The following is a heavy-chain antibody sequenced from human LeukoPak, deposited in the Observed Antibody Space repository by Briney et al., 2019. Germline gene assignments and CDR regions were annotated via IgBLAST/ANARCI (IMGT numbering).Heavy chain of an antibody. Sequence: SETLSLTCSVSGGSISSGDYYWSWIRQHPGKGLEWIGYIYYSGSTYYNPSLKSRVTISVDTSKNQFSLKLSSVTAADTAVYYCARAVDTAMVFDYWGQGTLVTVSS. CDR1: GGSISSGDYY. V-gene: IGHV4-31*03. CDR2: IYYSGST. J-gene: IGHJ4*02. D-gene: IGHD5-18*01. CDR3: ARAVDTAMVFDY.